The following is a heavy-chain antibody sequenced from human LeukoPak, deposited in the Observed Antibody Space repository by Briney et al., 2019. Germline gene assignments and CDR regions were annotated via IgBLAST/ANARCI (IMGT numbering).Heavy chain of an antibody. J-gene: IGHJ4*02. Sequence: PGGSLRLSCAASGFTFSSYSMNWVRQAPGKGLEWVSSISSSSSYIYYADSVKGRFTISRDNAKNSLYLQMNSLRAEDTAVYYCARATVVTPAIDYWGQGTLVTVSS. CDR1: GFTFSSYS. CDR2: ISSSSSYI. D-gene: IGHD4-23*01. CDR3: ARATVVTPAIDY. V-gene: IGHV3-21*01.